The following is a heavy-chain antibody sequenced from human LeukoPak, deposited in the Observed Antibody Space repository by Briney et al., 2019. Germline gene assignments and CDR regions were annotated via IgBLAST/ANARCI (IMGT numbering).Heavy chain of an antibody. CDR3: ARAGTGYYDFWSGYYTSVYFDY. CDR1: GFTFSSYW. V-gene: IGHV3-74*01. CDR2: IHSDGSST. J-gene: IGHJ4*02. Sequence: GGSLRLSCAASGFTFSSYWMHWVRQAPGKGLVWVSRIHSDGSSTSYADSVKGRFTISRDNAKNTLYLQMNSLRAEDTAVYYCARAGTGYYDFWSGYYTSVYFDYWGQGTLVTVSS. D-gene: IGHD3-3*01.